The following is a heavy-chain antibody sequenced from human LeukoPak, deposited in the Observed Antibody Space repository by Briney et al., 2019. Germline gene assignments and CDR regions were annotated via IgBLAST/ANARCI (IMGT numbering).Heavy chain of an antibody. CDR3: ARDYIVATMGNFDY. Sequence: SESLSPTCTVSGGSISSYYWSWIRQPPGKGLAWIGYIYYSGSTNYNPSLKSRVTISVDTSKNQFSLKLSSVTAADTAVYYCARDYIVATMGNFDYWGQGTLVTVSS. J-gene: IGHJ4*02. D-gene: IGHD5-12*01. V-gene: IGHV4-59*12. CDR2: IYYSGST. CDR1: GGSISSYY.